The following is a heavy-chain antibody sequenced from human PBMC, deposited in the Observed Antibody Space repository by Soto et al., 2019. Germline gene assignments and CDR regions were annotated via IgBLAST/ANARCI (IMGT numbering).Heavy chain of an antibody. V-gene: IGHV6-1*01. CDR2: TYYMSEWYY. Sequence: PSQTLSITGDITGDIVSSNSSGWNWVRQSPSRGLEWLGRTYYMSEWYYEYAVSVRGRITINPDTSKNQYSLQLNSVTPEDTAVYFCARGEQYSGRIFDYWGQGTLVTVSS. CDR1: GDIVSSNSSG. D-gene: IGHD1-26*01. J-gene: IGHJ4*01. CDR3: ARGEQYSGRIFDY.